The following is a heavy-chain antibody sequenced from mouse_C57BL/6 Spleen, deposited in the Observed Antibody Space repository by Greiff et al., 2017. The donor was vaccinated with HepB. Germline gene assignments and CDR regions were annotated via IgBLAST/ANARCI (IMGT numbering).Heavy chain of an antibody. J-gene: IGHJ2*01. CDR2: IDPSDSYT. D-gene: IGHD2-3*01. V-gene: IGHV1-69*01. Sequence: QVQLKESGAELVMPGASVKLSCKASGYTFTSYWMHWVKQRPGQGLEWIGEIDPSDSYTNYNQKFKGKSTLTVDKSSSTAYMQLSSLTSEDSAVYYCARSPDGYYYFDYWGQGTTLTVSS. CDR1: GYTFTSYW. CDR3: ARSPDGYYYFDY.